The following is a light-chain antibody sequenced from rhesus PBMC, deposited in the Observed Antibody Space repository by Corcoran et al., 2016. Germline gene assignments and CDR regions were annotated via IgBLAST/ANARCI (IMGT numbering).Light chain of an antibody. Sequence: DIQMTQSPSSLSASVGDRVTITCRASENVNNYLTWYQQKPGKAPKLLIYKASTFQSGVPSRFSGSGSGTDYTFTISSLQPEDVATYYCQHGYGTPFTFGPGTKLDIK. CDR2: KAS. CDR3: QHGYGTPFT. CDR1: ENVNNY. J-gene: IGKJ3*01. V-gene: IGKV1-74*01.